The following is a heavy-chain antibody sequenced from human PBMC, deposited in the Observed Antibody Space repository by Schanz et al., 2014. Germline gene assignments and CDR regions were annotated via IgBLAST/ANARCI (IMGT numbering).Heavy chain of an antibody. CDR3: AKDLGVDCGDGCFNWYFDL. Sequence: EVQLVESGGGLVQPGKSLRLSCAASGFTFDKYAMHWVRQAPGKGLEWVSVISWNSGTIGYADSVKGRFTISRDNAKNSLYLQMNSLRAEDTAVYFCAKDLGVDCGDGCFNWYFDLWGRGTRVTVSS. J-gene: IGHJ2*01. CDR2: ISWNSGTI. V-gene: IGHV3-9*01. CDR1: GFTFDKYA. D-gene: IGHD2-21*02.